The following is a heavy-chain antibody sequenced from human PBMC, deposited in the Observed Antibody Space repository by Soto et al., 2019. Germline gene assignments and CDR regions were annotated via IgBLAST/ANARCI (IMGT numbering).Heavy chain of an antibody. Sequence: QLQLQESGPGLVKPSETLSLTCTVSGGSISSSIYYWGWIRQPPGKGLEWIGSVYYSGTTYYNPSLKSRVTISVDTSKNQFSLKLSSVTAADTAVYYCARQVTEHHYGMDVWGQGTTVTVSS. CDR1: GGSISSSIYY. D-gene: IGHD2-8*02. J-gene: IGHJ6*02. V-gene: IGHV4-39*01. CDR3: ARQVTEHHYGMDV. CDR2: VYYSGTT.